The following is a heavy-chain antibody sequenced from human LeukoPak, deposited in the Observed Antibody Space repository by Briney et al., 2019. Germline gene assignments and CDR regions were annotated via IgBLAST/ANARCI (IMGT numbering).Heavy chain of an antibody. Sequence: PSQTLSLTCTVSGGSISSGGYYWSWIRQHPGTGLEWIGYIYYSGSTYYNPSLKSRVTISVDTSKNQFSLKLSSVTAADTAVYYCARARANPTYGSGTNDAFDIWGQGTMVTVSS. CDR2: IYYSGST. D-gene: IGHD3-10*01. J-gene: IGHJ3*02. V-gene: IGHV4-31*03. CDR1: GGSISSGGYY. CDR3: ARARANPTYGSGTNDAFDI.